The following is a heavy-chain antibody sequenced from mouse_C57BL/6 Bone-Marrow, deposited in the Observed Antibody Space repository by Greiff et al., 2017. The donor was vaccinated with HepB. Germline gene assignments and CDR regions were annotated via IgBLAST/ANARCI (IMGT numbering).Heavy chain of an antibody. J-gene: IGHJ3*01. V-gene: IGHV2-9*01. CDR3: SRYGYDDGAWFAY. CDR1: GFSLTSYG. CDR2: IWGGGST. D-gene: IGHD2-2*01. Sequence: VNVVESGPGLVAPSQSLSITCTVSGFSLTSYGVDWVRQPPGKGLEWLGVIWGGGSTNYNSALMSRLSISKDNSKSQVLLKMNSLQTDDTAMYYCSRYGYDDGAWFAYWGQGTLVTVSA.